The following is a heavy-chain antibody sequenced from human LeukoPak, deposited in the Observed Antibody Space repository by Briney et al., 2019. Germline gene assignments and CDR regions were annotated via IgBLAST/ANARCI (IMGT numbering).Heavy chain of an antibody. D-gene: IGHD2-2*01. CDR3: AKVPLGYCSSTSCYYFDY. J-gene: IGHJ4*02. Sequence: PGGSLRLSCAASGFTFSDFYMSWIRQAPGKGLEWVSYISSSGNTKYYADSVKGRFTMSRDNAKNSLYLQMNSLRAEDTAVYYCAKVPLGYCSSTSCYYFDYWGQGTLVTVSS. CDR2: ISSSGNTK. CDR1: GFTFSDFY. V-gene: IGHV3-11*01.